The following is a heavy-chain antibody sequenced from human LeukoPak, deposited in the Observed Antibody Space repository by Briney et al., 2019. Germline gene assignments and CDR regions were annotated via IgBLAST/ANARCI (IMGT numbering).Heavy chain of an antibody. D-gene: IGHD1-26*01. CDR2: MNPNSGNT. CDR3: ARGLGSYTIYEA. J-gene: IGHJ5*02. V-gene: IGHV1-8*01. Sequence: ASVKVSCKASGYTFTSYDINWVRQATGQGLEWMGWMNPNSGNTGCAQKFQGRVTMTRNTSISTAYMELSSLRSEDTAVYYCARGLGSYTIYEAWGQGTLVTVSS. CDR1: GYTFTSYD.